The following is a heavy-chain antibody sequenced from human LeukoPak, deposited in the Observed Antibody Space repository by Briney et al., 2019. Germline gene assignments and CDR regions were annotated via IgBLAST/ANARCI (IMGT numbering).Heavy chain of an antibody. CDR1: GFTFSSYA. CDR2: ISGTSTKT. J-gene: IGHJ2*01. CDR3: AKVGLEQLVPTYRYFDP. V-gene: IGHV3-23*01. D-gene: IGHD6-13*01. Sequence: GGSLRLSCAASGFTFSSYAMTWLRQAPGKGLEWVSSISGTSTKTYNADSVKGRFTISRDNSKNTLSLQMNSLRAEDTAVYYCAKVGLEQLVPTYRYFDPWGRGTLVTVSS.